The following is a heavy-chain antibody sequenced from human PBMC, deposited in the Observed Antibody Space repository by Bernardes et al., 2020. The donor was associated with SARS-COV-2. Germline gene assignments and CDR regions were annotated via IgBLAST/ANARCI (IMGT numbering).Heavy chain of an antibody. V-gene: IGHV3-43*01. CDR1: GFTFEDYT. CDR2: VSWDGSTT. J-gene: IGHJ3*01. CDR3: ATERQSLTVFGVGHDAFDF. D-gene: IGHD3-3*01. Sequence: GGSLRLSCAASGFTFEDYTMHWVRQVPGKGLEWVSLVSWDGSTTNYADSVKGRFIISRDSIRNTVHLQMDSLRKEDTALYYCATERQSLTVFGVGHDAFDFWGQGTMVTVSS.